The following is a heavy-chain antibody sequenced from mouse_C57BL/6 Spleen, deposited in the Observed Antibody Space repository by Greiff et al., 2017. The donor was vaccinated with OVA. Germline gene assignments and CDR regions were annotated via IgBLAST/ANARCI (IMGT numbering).Heavy chain of an antibody. V-gene: IGHV5-6*01. CDR2: ISSGGSYT. J-gene: IGHJ4*01. CDR3: ARPRSVAEWAMDY. Sequence: EVKVVESGGDLVKPGGSLKLSCAASGFTFSSYGMSWVRQTPDKRLEWVATISSGGSYTYYPDSVKGRFTISRDNAKNTLYLQMSSLKSEDTAMYYCARPRSVAEWAMDYWGQGTSVTVSS. CDR1: GFTFSSYG. D-gene: IGHD1-1*01.